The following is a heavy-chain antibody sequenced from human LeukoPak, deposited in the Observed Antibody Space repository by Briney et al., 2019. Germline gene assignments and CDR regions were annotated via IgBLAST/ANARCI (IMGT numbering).Heavy chain of an antibody. Sequence: GGSLRLSCAASGFTFSSYAMSWVRQAPGKGLEWVSNVTGGGTTYYADSVNGRFTISRDNSENTLSLQMGSLRAEDTARYYCASAGYCSGGSCKRGDFDVWGQGTMVTVSS. J-gene: IGHJ3*01. CDR2: VTGGGTT. V-gene: IGHV3-23*01. D-gene: IGHD2-15*01. CDR3: ASAGYCSGGSCKRGDFDV. CDR1: GFTFSSYA.